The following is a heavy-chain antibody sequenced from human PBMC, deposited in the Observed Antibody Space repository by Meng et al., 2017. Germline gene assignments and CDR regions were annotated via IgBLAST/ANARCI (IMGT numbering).Heavy chain of an antibody. CDR3: ARDLGY. CDR1: GFTFSSYA. D-gene: IGHD3-16*01. Sequence: QVQLVGAGGGGVQPGRSLRLSCAASGFTFSSYAMHWVRQAPGKGLEWVAVISYDGSNKYYADSVKGRFTISRDNSKNTLYLQMNSLRAEDTAVYYCARDLGYWGQGTLVTVSS. V-gene: IGHV3-30*07. CDR2: ISYDGSNK. J-gene: IGHJ4*02.